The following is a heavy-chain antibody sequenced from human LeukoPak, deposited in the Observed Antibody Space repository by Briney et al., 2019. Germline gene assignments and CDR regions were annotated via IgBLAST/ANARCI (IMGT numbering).Heavy chain of an antibody. CDR1: GGSVSSGSYY. CDR2: IYYSGST. CDR3: ARYSSGWYLYNWFDP. J-gene: IGHJ5*02. V-gene: IGHV4-61*01. D-gene: IGHD6-19*01. Sequence: PSETLSLTCTVSGGSVSSGSYYWSWIRQPPGKGLEWIGYIYYSGSTNYNPSLKSRVTISVDTSKNQFSLKLSSVTAADTAVYYCARYSSGWYLYNWFDPWGQGTLVTVSS.